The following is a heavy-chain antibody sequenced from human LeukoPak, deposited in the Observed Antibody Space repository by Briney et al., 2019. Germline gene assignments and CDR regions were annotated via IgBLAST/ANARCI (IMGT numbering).Heavy chain of an antibody. CDR2: ISSGGSTM. CDR3: ARPYSQSSGCLGY. Sequence: GGSLRLSCAASGFTFSIYEMNWVRQAPGKGLEWVSYISSGGSTMHYADSVKGRFTISRDNAKNSLYLQMNSLRAEDTAVYYCARPYSQSSGCLGYWGQGTLVTVSS. J-gene: IGHJ4*02. V-gene: IGHV3-48*03. D-gene: IGHD6-19*01. CDR1: GFTFSIYE.